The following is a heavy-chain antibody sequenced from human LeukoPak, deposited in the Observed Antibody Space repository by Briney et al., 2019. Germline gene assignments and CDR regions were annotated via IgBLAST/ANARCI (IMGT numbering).Heavy chain of an antibody. Sequence: ASVKVSCKASGGTFSSYAISWVRQAPGQGLEWMGGIIPILGTANYAQKFQGRVTITADKSTSTAYMELSSLRSEDTAVYYCARDNCGGDCYPDYWGQGTLVTVSS. V-gene: IGHV1-69*10. CDR1: GGTFSSYA. J-gene: IGHJ4*02. CDR3: ARDNCGGDCYPDY. D-gene: IGHD2-21*02. CDR2: IIPILGTA.